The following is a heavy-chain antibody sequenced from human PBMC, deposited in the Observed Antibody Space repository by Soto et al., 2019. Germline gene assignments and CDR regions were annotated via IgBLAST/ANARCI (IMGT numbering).Heavy chain of an antibody. CDR3: AINDILTGPLDAFDI. J-gene: IGHJ3*02. CDR2: IYPGDSDT. V-gene: IGHV5-51*01. D-gene: IGHD3-9*01. Sequence: GESLKISCKGSGYSSTSYWIGWVRQMPGKGLEWMGIIYPGDSDTRYSPSFQGQVTISADKSISTAYLQWSSLKASDTAMYYCAINDILTGPLDAFDIWGQGTMVTVSS. CDR1: GYSSTSYW.